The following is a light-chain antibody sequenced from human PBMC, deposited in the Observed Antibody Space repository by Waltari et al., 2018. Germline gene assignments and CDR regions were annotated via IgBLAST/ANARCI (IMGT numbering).Light chain of an antibody. CDR1: QSVGSSS. CDR3: QQHGTLPAT. Sequence: EIVLTQSPGTASLSPGDIVTLSCRASQSVGSSSLAWYQQKPGQAPRLVIYRASRRATGIPDRFSGSGSGTDFSLTISRLEPEDFAVYYCQQHGTLPATFGQGTKVEIK. V-gene: IGKV3-20*01. J-gene: IGKJ1*01. CDR2: RAS.